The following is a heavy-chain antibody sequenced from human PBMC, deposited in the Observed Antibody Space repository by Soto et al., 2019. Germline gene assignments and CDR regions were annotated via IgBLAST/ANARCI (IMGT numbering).Heavy chain of an antibody. V-gene: IGHV1-3*01. J-gene: IGHJ5*02. Sequence: ASVKVSCKASGYTFTSYAMHWVRQAPGQRLEWMGWINAGNGNTKYSQKFLGRVTITRDTSASTAYMELSSLRSEDTAVYYCARGGDIVVVTAPLDHWGQGTLVTVSS. D-gene: IGHD2-21*02. CDR1: GYTFTSYA. CDR3: ARGGDIVVVTAPLDH. CDR2: INAGNGNT.